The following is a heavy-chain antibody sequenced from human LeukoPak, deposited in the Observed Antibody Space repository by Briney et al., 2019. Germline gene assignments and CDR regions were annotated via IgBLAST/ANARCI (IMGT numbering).Heavy chain of an antibody. J-gene: IGHJ4*02. Sequence: GGSLRLSCAASGFTFSSYEMNWVRQAPGKGLVWVSRINSDGSSTSYADSVKGRFTISRDNAKNTLYLQMNSLRAEDTAVYYCAREGPTEWELLSGPFDYWGQGTLVTVSS. D-gene: IGHD1-26*01. V-gene: IGHV3-74*01. CDR3: AREGPTEWELLSGPFDY. CDR1: GFTFSSYE. CDR2: INSDGSST.